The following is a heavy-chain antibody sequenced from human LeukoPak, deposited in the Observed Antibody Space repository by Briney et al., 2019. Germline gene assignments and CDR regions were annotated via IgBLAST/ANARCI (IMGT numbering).Heavy chain of an antibody. CDR1: GGSFSGYY. D-gene: IGHD3-22*01. CDR2: INHSGST. V-gene: IGHV4-34*01. Sequence: PSETLSLTCAVYGGSFSGYYWSWIRQPPGKGLEWIGEINHSGSTNYNPSLKSRVTISVDTSKNQFSLKLSSVPAADTAVYYCARALSYYDSSGLRYYYYYYGMDVWGQGTTVTVSS. J-gene: IGHJ6*02. CDR3: ARALSYYDSSGLRYYYYYYGMDV.